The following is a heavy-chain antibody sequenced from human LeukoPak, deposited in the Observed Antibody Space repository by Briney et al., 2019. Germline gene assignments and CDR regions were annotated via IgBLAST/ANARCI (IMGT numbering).Heavy chain of an antibody. V-gene: IGHV3-23*01. CDR3: AKCDYDYVWGNYRYYAFDI. Sequence: GGSLRLSCAASGFTFGDYVMSWVRQAPGKGPEWVSSISKSGGDTSYADSVKGRFTISRDNSGNTLDLQMISLRAEDTAVYFCAKCDYDYVWGNYRYYAFDIWGQGTRVIVSS. D-gene: IGHD3-16*02. CDR1: GFTFGDYV. CDR2: ISKSGGDT. J-gene: IGHJ3*02.